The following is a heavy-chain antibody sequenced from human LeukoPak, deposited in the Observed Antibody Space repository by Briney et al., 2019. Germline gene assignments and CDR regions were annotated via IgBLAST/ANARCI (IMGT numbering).Heavy chain of an antibody. Sequence: GGSLRLSCAASGFTFSSYAMSWVRQAPGKGLEWVSAISDSGGSTYYADSVKGLFTISRDNSKNTLYLQMNSLRPEDTAVYYCARAEYTTSPRIDYWGQGTLVTVSS. CDR2: ISDSGGST. CDR1: GFTFSSYA. J-gene: IGHJ4*02. D-gene: IGHD6-6*01. CDR3: ARAEYTTSPRIDY. V-gene: IGHV3-23*01.